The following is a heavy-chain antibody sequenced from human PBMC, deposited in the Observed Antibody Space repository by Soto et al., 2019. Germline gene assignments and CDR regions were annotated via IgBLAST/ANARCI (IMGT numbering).Heavy chain of an antibody. CDR1: GFTFSSHG. V-gene: IGHV3-33*06. D-gene: IGHD3-9*01. CDR3: AKRYYDILTGYLSLRREWLAPFDY. J-gene: IGHJ4*02. CDR2: IWSDGSNE. Sequence: GGSLRLSCAASGFTFSSHGMHWVRQAPGKGLEWVAVIWSDGSNEYYADSVKGRFTISRDNSKNTLYLQMNSLRAEDTAVYYCAKRYYDILTGYLSLRREWLAPFDYWGQGTLVTVSS.